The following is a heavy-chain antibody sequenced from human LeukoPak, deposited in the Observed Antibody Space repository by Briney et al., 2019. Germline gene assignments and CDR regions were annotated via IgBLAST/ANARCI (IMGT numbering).Heavy chain of an antibody. CDR3: ARDGLPATVANWFDP. J-gene: IGHJ5*02. Sequence: RGSLRLSCAASGFTFNNYTMNWVRQAPGKGLEWVSSISRNGIYIKYVDSVKGRFTVSRDNAKNSLYLQMNSLRAEDTAVYYCARDGLPATVANWFDPWGQGTLVTVSS. V-gene: IGHV3-21*01. D-gene: IGHD2-15*01. CDR2: ISRNGIYI. CDR1: GFTFNNYT.